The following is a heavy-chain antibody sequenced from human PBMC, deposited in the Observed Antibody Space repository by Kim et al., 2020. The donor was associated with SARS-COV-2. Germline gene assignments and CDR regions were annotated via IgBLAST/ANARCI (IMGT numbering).Heavy chain of an antibody. CDR1: GFTFSSYW. Sequence: GGSLRLSCAASGFTFSSYWMSWVRQAPGKGLEWVANIKQDGSEKYYVDSVKGRFTISRDNAKNSLYLQMNSLRAEDTAVYYCAREGMALWFGEPNYYYYMDVWGKGTTVTVSS. CDR3: AREGMALWFGEPNYYYYMDV. J-gene: IGHJ6*03. CDR2: IKQDGSEK. D-gene: IGHD3-10*01. V-gene: IGHV3-7*01.